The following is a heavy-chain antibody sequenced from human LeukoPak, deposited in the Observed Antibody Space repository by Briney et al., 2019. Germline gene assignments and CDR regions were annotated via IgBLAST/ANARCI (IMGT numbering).Heavy chain of an antibody. V-gene: IGHV3-23*01. CDR1: GFSFSVYA. J-gene: IGHJ4*02. CDR2: FGGSGGGP. CDR3: AKARGATVNDPADY. D-gene: IGHD1-26*01. Sequence: GGSLRLSCAASGFSFSVYAMNWVRQAPGKGLEWVSRFGGSGGGPWHAASVKGRFSISRDNSKNTLYLQMSSLSDEDTALYYCAKARGATVNDPADYWGQGILVTVSS.